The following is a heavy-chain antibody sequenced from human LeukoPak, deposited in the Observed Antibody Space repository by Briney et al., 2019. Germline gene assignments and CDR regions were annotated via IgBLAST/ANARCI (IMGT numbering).Heavy chain of an antibody. V-gene: IGHV6-1*01. J-gene: IGHJ4*02. CDR2: TYYRSNWYY. D-gene: IGHD1-26*01. CDR3: ARVMEYSGSWKWVDY. CDR1: GDSGSSNSAA. Sequence: QTLSLTFAISGDSGSSNSAAWNWIRQSPSRGLEWLGRTYYRSNWYYDYADSVKSRITINTDTSKNQFSLQLNSVTPEDTAMYYCARVMEYSGSWKWVDYRDQGTRVIVSS.